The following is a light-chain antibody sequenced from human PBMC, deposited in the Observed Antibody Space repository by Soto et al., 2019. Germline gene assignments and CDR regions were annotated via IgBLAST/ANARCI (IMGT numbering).Light chain of an antibody. V-gene: IGLV1-44*01. J-gene: IGLJ3*02. CDR3: SAWDDSLNGVL. Sequence: QSVLTQPPSASGTPGQRVSISCSGSRSNIGSNTVNGYQHLPGTSPRRLIYSNNKQPSGVPDRFSSSKSGASASLAIIGLQSDDEADSYCSAWDDSLNGVLFGGGTKLTV. CDR1: RSNIGSNT. CDR2: SNN.